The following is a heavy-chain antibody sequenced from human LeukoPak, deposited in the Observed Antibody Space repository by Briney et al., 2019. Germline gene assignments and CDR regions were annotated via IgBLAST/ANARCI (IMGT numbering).Heavy chain of an antibody. CDR3: AREGYYDSSGYYSPFLDY. Sequence: PGRSLRLSCAASGFTFSSYAMHWVRQAPGKGLEWVAIISYDGSNKYYAESVKGRFTISRDNAKNSLYLQMNSLRAEDTAVYYCAREGYYDSSGYYSPFLDYWGQGTLVTVSS. CDR2: ISYDGSNK. CDR1: GFTFSSYA. J-gene: IGHJ4*02. D-gene: IGHD3-22*01. V-gene: IGHV3-30*07.